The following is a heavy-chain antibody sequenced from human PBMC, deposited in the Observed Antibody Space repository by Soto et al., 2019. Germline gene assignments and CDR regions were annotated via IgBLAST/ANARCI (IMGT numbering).Heavy chain of an antibody. CDR1: GGTFSSYA. V-gene: IGHV1-69*13. D-gene: IGHD6-13*01. J-gene: IGHJ6*02. CDR2: IIPIFGTA. Sequence: SVKVSCKASGGTFSSYAISWVRQAPGQGLEWMGGIIPIFGTANYAQKFQGRVTITADESTSTAYMELSSLRSEDTAVYYCARDFDGGSWSDYYYGMAVWGQGTTVTVSS. CDR3: ARDFDGGSWSDYYYGMAV.